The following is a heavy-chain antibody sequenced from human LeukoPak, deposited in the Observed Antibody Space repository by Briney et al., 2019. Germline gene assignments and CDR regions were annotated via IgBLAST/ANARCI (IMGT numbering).Heavy chain of an antibody. CDR2: IRYDASNK. J-gene: IGHJ4*02. CDR3: ATNSSGWFH. V-gene: IGHV3-30*02. CDR1: GLTFSNYG. D-gene: IGHD6-19*01. Sequence: GGSLRLSCAASGLTFSNYGMHWVRQAPGKGLEWVAFIRYDASNKYYADSVKGRFTISRDNSRNTLYLQMSSLRAEDTAVYYCATNSSGWFHWGQGTPVTVSS.